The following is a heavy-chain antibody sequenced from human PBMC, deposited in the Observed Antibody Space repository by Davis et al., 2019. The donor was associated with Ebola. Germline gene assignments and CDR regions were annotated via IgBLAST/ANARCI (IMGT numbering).Heavy chain of an antibody. D-gene: IGHD3-22*01. CDR2: IYYSGST. V-gene: IGHV4-59*08. J-gene: IGHJ4*02. CDR1: GASISSSY. Sequence: SETLSLTCTVSGASISSSYWSWIRQPPGKGLEWIGYIYYSGSTNNNPSLKSRVTISVDTSKNQFSLKLSSVTAADTAVYYCARGGASGSYGYFDNWGQGNLVIVSS. CDR3: ARGGASGSYGYFDN.